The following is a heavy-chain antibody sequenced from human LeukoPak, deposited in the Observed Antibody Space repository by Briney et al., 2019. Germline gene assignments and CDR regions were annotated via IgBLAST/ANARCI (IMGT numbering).Heavy chain of an antibody. J-gene: IGHJ3*02. CDR1: GFTFSSYW. Sequence: GGSLRLSCAASGFTFSSYWMHWVRQAPGKGLVWVSRIYSDGSSTNYADSVKGRFTISRDNAKNTLYLQMNSLRAGDTAVYYCARGEYCRGGSCYSAAFDIWGQGTMVTVSS. D-gene: IGHD2-15*01. CDR3: ARGEYCRGGSCYSAAFDI. CDR2: IYSDGSST. V-gene: IGHV3-74*01.